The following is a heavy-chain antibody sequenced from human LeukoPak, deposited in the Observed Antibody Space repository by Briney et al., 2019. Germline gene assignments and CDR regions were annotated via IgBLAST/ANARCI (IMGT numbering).Heavy chain of an antibody. CDR1: GGSISSYY. J-gene: IGHJ4*02. CDR3: ARTYIAAAGTNFDY. D-gene: IGHD6-13*01. V-gene: IGHV4-59*01. CDR2: IYYSGST. Sequence: TSETLSLTCTVSGGSISSYYWSWIRQPPGKGLEWIGYIYYSGSTNYNPSLKSRVTISVDTSKNQFSLKLSSVTAADTAVYYCARTYIAAAGTNFDYWGQGTLVTVSS.